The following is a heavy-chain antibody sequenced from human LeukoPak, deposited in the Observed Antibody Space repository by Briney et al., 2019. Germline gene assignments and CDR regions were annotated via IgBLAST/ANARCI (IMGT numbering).Heavy chain of an antibody. CDR1: GFPFGDYA. J-gene: IGHJ4*02. Sequence: PGRSLRLSCTASGFPFGDYAMSWVRQAPGKGLEWVGFIRSKAYGGTTEYAASVKGRFTISRDDSKSIAYLQMNSLKTEDTAVYYCTRDLSYYGSGSYRWGQGTLVTVSS. D-gene: IGHD3-10*01. V-gene: IGHV3-49*04. CDR2: IRSKAYGGTT. CDR3: TRDLSYYGSGSYR.